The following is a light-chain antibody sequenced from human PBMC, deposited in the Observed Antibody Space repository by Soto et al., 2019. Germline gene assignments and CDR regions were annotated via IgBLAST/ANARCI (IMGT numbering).Light chain of an antibody. Sequence: QSVLTQPASVSGSPGQSITISCTGTSSDVGGYNSVSWYQQHTGKAPKLMIYDVSNRPSGASNRFSGSKSANTASLTISGLLAEDEADYYCASYTSSSTLYVFGTGTKVSVL. V-gene: IGLV2-14*03. CDR1: SSDVGGYNS. CDR3: ASYTSSSTLYV. J-gene: IGLJ1*01. CDR2: DVS.